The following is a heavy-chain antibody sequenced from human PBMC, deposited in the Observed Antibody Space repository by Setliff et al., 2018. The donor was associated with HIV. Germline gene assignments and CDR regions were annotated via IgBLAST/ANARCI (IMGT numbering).Heavy chain of an antibody. J-gene: IGHJ5*02. CDR2: IIPLFVTP. CDR3: ARDRRDIGSGGWFDP. V-gene: IGHV1-69*13. D-gene: IGHD6-25*01. Sequence: SVKVSCKTTGGTFNIFSISWVRQAPGQGLEWMGRIIPLFVTPNYAQKFQGRVTITADESTTTAYMEMNSLRSEDTAVYYWARDRRDIGSGGWFDPWGQGTLVTVSS. CDR1: GGTFNIFS.